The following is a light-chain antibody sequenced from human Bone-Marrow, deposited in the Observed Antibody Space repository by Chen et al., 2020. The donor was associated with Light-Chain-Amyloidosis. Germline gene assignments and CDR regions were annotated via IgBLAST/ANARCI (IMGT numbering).Light chain of an antibody. CDR3: SAYTITNTLV. CDR1: SSDVGGDNH. J-gene: IGLJ1*01. V-gene: IGLV2-14*01. CDR2: EVT. Sequence: QSALTQPASVSGSPGQSSTISCTGTSSDVGGDNHVSWYHQHPDTAPKLMSYEVTNRPSWVPDRFSGSKSDNTASLTSSGLQTEDEADYFCSAYTITNTLVFGSGTRVTVL.